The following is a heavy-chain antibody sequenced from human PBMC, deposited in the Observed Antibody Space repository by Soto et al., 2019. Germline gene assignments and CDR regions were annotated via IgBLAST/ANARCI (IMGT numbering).Heavy chain of an antibody. CDR3: ARDSGSYYVPGYYYYYGMDV. Sequence: PGGSLRLSXAASGFTFSSYSMNWVRQAPGKGLEWVSSISSSSSYIYYADSVKGRFTISRDNAKNSLYLQMNSLRAEDTAVYYCARDSGSYYVPGYYYYYGMDVWGQGTTVTVSS. CDR2: ISSSSSYI. J-gene: IGHJ6*02. CDR1: GFTFSSYS. D-gene: IGHD1-26*01. V-gene: IGHV3-21*01.